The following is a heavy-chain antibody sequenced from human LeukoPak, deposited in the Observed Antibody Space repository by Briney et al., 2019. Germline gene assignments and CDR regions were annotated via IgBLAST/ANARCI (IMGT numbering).Heavy chain of an antibody. CDR1: GGSFSGYY. D-gene: IGHD1-26*01. V-gene: IGHV4-34*01. CDR2: INHSGST. Sequence: SDTLSLTCAVYGGSFSGYYWSWIRQPPGKGLEWIGEINHSGSTNYNPSLKSRVTISVDTSQNQFSLKLSSVPAADTAVYYCARAGGSSWFDPWGQGTLVTVSS. J-gene: IGHJ5*02. CDR3: ARAGGSSWFDP.